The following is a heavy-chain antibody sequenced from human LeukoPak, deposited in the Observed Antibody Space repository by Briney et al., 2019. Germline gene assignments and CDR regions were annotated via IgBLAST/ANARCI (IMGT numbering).Heavy chain of an antibody. CDR1: GYTLTELS. Sequence: ASVKVSCKVSGYTLTELSMHWVRQAPGKGLEWMGGFDPEDGETIYAQKFQGRVTMTEDTSTDTAYMELSSLRSEGTAVYYCARVFEGYDFLRFDPWGQGTLVTVSS. D-gene: IGHD3-3*01. CDR2: FDPEDGET. V-gene: IGHV1-24*01. J-gene: IGHJ5*02. CDR3: ARVFEGYDFLRFDP.